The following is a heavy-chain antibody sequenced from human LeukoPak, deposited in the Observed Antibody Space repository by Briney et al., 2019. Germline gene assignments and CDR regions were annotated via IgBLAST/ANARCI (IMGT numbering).Heavy chain of an antibody. Sequence: GRSLRLSCAASGFSFSSYAMYWVRQAPGKGLECVAVISYDANDEDYADSVKGRFTISRDNSKNTLYLQMNSVRVEDTAMYYCATGAFYDSRIFQYWGQGTLVTVSS. D-gene: IGHD3-22*01. V-gene: IGHV3-30-3*01. CDR3: ATGAFYDSRIFQY. CDR2: ISYDANDE. CDR1: GFSFSSYA. J-gene: IGHJ1*01.